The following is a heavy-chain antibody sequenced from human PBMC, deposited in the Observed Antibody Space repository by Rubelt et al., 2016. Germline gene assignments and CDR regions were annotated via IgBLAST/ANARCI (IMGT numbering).Heavy chain of an antibody. Sequence: GKRLVWVSRINTDGSTSYADSVKGRFTISRDNGKNTLHLQMNSLRAEDTAVYYCARGEVAVNAFAIWGQGTLVTVSS. V-gene: IGHV3-74*01. D-gene: IGHD2-21*01. CDR2: INTDGST. CDR3: ARGEVAVNAFAI. J-gene: IGHJ4*02.